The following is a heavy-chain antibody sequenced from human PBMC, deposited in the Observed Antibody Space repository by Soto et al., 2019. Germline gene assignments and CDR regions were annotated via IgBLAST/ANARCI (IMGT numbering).Heavy chain of an antibody. D-gene: IGHD3-22*01. Sequence: ASVKVSCKASGYTFTSYYMHWVRQAPGQGLEWMGIINPSGGSTSYAQKFQGRVTMTRDTSTSTVYMELSSLRSEDTAVYYCARERITMIVVVTEIDAFDIWGQGTMVTVS. V-gene: IGHV1-46*01. J-gene: IGHJ3*02. CDR3: ARERITMIVVVTEIDAFDI. CDR2: INPSGGST. CDR1: GYTFTSYY.